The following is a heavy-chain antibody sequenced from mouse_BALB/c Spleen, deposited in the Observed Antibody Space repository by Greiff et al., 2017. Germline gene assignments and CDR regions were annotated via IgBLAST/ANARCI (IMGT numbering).Heavy chain of an antibody. CDR3: ARRDYDYAMDY. CDR2: ISYSGNT. J-gene: IGHJ4*01. V-gene: IGHV3-2*02. CDR1: GYSITRDYA. D-gene: IGHD2-4*01. Sequence: EVKLQESGPGLVKPSQSLSLTCTVTGYSITRDYAWNWIRQFPGNKLEWMGYISYSGNTSYNPSLKSRISITRDTSKNQFFLQLNSVTTEDTATYYCARRDYDYAMDYWGQGTSVTVSS.